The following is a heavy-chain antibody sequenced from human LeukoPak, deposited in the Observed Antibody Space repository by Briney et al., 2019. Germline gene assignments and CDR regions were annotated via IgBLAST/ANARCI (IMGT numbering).Heavy chain of an antibody. V-gene: IGHV3-73*01. CDR3: AKTGSNRRNYYYYYMDV. D-gene: IGHD4-11*01. J-gene: IGHJ6*03. Sequence: GWSLKLSCAASGFAFNVYAISWVRQPPGKGLEWVGRIRNKGHFYATAYADPVKGRFTISRDNSKNTLYLQMNSLRAEDTAVYYCAKTGSNRRNYYYYYMDVWGKGTTVTVSS. CDR1: GFAFNVYA. CDR2: IRNKGHFYAT.